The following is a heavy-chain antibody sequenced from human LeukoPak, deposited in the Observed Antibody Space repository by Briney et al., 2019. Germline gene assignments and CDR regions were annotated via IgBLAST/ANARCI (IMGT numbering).Heavy chain of an antibody. CDR2: VNPKSGET. Sequence: ATVRVSCTASVYKFSDYYMHWVRQAPGKGREWMGRVNPKSGETYYASKFHGRVTITVDLSTTTAFMELNRLTSDDTALYYCATPSGSYFGYYYLHYWGRGTQVTVSS. V-gene: IGHV1-69-2*01. CDR1: VYKFSDYY. CDR3: ATPSGSYFGYYYLHY. J-gene: IGHJ4*02. D-gene: IGHD3-22*01.